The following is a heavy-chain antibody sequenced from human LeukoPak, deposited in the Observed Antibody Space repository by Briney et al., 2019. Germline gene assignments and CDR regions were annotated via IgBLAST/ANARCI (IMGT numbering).Heavy chain of an antibody. CDR2: INPSGGST. J-gene: IGHJ4*02. V-gene: IGHV1-46*01. CDR3: ARGFPPRRLYDSSGYYSYYFDY. CDR1: GYTFTSYY. D-gene: IGHD3-22*01. Sequence: GASVKVSCKASGYTFTSYYMHWVRQAPGQGLEWMGIINPSGGSTSYAQKFQGRVTMTRDTSTSTAYMELRSLRSDDTAVYYCARGFPPRRLYDSSGYYSYYFDYWGQGALVTVSS.